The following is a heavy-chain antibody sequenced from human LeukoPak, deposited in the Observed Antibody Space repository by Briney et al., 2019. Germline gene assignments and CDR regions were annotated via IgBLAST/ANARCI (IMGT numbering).Heavy chain of an antibody. CDR1: GYTFTGYY. CDR2: INPNSGGT. D-gene: IGHD1-26*01. CDR3: ARDIRGSPAFVG. Sequence: VASVKVSCTASGYTFTGYYMHWVRQAPGQGLEWMGWINPNSGGTNYAQKFQGRVTMTRDTSISTAYMELSRLRPDDTAVYYCARDIRGSPAFVGWGQGTLVTVSS. V-gene: IGHV1-2*02. J-gene: IGHJ4*02.